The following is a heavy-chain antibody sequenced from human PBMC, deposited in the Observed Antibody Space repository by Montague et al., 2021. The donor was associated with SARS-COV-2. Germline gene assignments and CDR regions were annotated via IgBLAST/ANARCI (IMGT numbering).Heavy chain of an antibody. CDR2: IFHSGRT. CDR3: ARHPEVYAWSGFPNWFDP. Sequence: SETLSLTCAVSGGSISTDNWWSWVRRPPGKGLEWIGEIFHSGRTXYHPPLNRRAIISVNTSNNQFSLKLSSATAAATAVYYCARHPEVYAWSGFPNWFDPWGQGTLVTVSS. J-gene: IGHJ5*02. D-gene: IGHD3-3*01. CDR1: GGSISTDNW. V-gene: IGHV4-4*02.